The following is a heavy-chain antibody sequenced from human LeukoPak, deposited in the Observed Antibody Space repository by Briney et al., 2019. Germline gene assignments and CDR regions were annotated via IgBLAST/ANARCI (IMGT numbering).Heavy chain of an antibody. J-gene: IGHJ4*02. CDR3: ARVPGEMGATLAYLDY. D-gene: IGHD1-26*01. V-gene: IGHV3-48*03. CDR2: ISSSGSTI. Sequence: PGGSLRLSCAASGFTFSSYEMNWVRQAPGKGLGWVSYISSSGSTIYYADSVKGRFTISRDNAKNSLYLQMNSLRAEDTAVYYCARVPGEMGATLAYLDYWGQGTLVFVSS. CDR1: GFTFSSYE.